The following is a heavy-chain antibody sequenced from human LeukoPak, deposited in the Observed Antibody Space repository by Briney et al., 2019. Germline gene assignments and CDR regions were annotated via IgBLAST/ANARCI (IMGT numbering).Heavy chain of an antibody. Sequence: GGSLRLSCVVSGLTFSDAWITWVRQAPGKGLEWIGRLKGRTYSETADFAAPVKGRFTLSRDDSQSTVYLQMNSLKTDDTAVYYCTWMATVFTADVWGQGTLVTVSA. D-gene: IGHD5-24*01. CDR1: GLTFSDAW. J-gene: IGHJ4*02. V-gene: IGHV3-15*01. CDR2: LKGRTYSETA. CDR3: TWMATVFTADV.